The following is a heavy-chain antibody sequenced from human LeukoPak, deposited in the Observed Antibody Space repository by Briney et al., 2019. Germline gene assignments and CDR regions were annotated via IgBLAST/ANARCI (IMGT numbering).Heavy chain of an antibody. V-gene: IGHV4-59*12. Sequence: SETLSLTCAVYGGSFSGYYWSWIRQPPGKGLEWIGYIYYSGSTNYNPSLKSRVTISVDTSKNQFSLKLTSVTAADTAVYYCGRDAEMDGDYFGYWGQGTLVTVSS. CDR3: GRDAEMDGDYFGY. D-gene: IGHD4-17*01. CDR2: IYYSGST. J-gene: IGHJ4*02. CDR1: GGSFSGYY.